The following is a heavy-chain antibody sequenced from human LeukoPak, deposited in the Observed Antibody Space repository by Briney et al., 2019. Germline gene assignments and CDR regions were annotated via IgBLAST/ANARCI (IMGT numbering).Heavy chain of an antibody. CDR2: IYTSGST. CDR1: GGSISSYY. CDR3: VRERSGSGSYYSPFDF. Sequence: MPSETLSLTCTVSGGSISSYYWSWIRQPAGKGLEWIGRIYTSGSTNYNPSLESRLTMSVDTSKNQFSLKLTSVTAADTAVYYCVRERSGSGSYYSPFDFWGQGTLVTVS. V-gene: IGHV4-4*07. J-gene: IGHJ4*02. D-gene: IGHD3-10*01.